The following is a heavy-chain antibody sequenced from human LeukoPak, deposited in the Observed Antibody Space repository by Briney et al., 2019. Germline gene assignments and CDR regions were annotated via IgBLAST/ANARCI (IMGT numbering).Heavy chain of an antibody. CDR1: GGSISSYY. CDR3: ASGNLEPYSWSSFDI. V-gene: IGHV4-59*08. Sequence: PSETLSLTCTVSGGSISSYYWSWIRQPPGKGLEWIGYIYYSGSTNYNPSLKSRVTISVDTSKNQFSLKLSSVTAADTAVYYCASGNLEPYSWSSFDIWGQGTMVTVSS. D-gene: IGHD5-18*01. CDR2: IYYSGST. J-gene: IGHJ3*02.